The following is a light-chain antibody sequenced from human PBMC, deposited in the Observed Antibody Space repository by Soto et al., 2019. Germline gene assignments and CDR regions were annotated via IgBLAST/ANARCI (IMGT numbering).Light chain of an antibody. J-gene: IGLJ1*01. Sequence: QSVLTQPASVSGSPGQSITISCTGTSSDVGGYNFVSWYQQHPDKAPKLMFYDVTNRPSGVSNRFSGSKSGNTASLTISGLHAEGEADYYCSSYTSISTYVFGTGTKLTVL. V-gene: IGLV2-14*01. CDR3: SSYTSISTYV. CDR2: DVT. CDR1: SSDVGGYNF.